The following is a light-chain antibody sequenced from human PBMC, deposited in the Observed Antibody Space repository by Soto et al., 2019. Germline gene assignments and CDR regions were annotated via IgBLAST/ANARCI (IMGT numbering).Light chain of an antibody. CDR3: QQRINWPLT. CDR1: QSVKSS. Sequence: EIVMTQSPATLSVSPGERATLSCRASQSVKSSLAWYQHKPGQVPRLLIYGASTRATGVPVRFSGSGSGTDFTLTISSLQAEDVAVYYCQQRINWPLTFGGGTKVEIK. CDR2: GAS. V-gene: IGKV3-15*01. J-gene: IGKJ4*01.